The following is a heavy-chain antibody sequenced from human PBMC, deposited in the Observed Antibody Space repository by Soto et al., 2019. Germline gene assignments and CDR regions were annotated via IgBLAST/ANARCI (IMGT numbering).Heavy chain of an antibody. V-gene: IGHV3-23*01. CDR3: AKLRYFDWSSYNWFED. CDR2: ISGSGATT. CDR1: GFTFSSYA. J-gene: IGHJ5*02. D-gene: IGHD3-9*01. Sequence: GGSLRLSCAASGFTFSSYAMTWVRQAPGKGLEWVSGISGSGATTSYADSVKGRFTVSRDNSKNTLYLQMNSLRVEDTAVYYCAKLRYFDWSSYNWFEDWGQGTPVTVSS.